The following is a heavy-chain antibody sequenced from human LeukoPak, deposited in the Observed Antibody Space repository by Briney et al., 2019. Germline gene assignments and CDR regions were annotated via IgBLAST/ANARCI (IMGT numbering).Heavy chain of an antibody. D-gene: IGHD2-21*02. Sequence: GESLKVSCKGSGYSFTSYWIGWVRQMPGKGLEWMGIIYPGDSDTRYSPSFQGQVTISADKSISTAYLQWSSLKASDTAMYYCASPSGVVGGDYHRGHAFDIWGQGTMVTVSS. CDR2: IYPGDSDT. CDR3: ASPSGVVGGDYHRGHAFDI. J-gene: IGHJ3*02. V-gene: IGHV5-51*01. CDR1: GYSFTSYW.